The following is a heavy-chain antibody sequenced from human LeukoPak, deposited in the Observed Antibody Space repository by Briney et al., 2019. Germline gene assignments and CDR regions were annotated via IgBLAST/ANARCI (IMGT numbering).Heavy chain of an antibody. CDR3: AKGGRYFDWLHLVTNWFDP. V-gene: IGHV3-7*01. CDR1: GFTFSSYW. Sequence: GGSLRLSCAASGFTFSSYWMSWVRQAPGKGLEWVANIKQDGSEKYYVDSVKGRFTISRDNSKNTLYLQMSSLRAEDTAVYYCAKGGRYFDWLHLVTNWFDPWGQGTLVTVSS. J-gene: IGHJ5*02. D-gene: IGHD3-9*01. CDR2: IKQDGSEK.